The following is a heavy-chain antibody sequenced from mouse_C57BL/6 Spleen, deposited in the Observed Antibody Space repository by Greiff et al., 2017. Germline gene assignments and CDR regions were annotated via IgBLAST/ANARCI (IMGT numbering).Heavy chain of an antibody. CDR1: GYAFTNYL. CDR3: ARSSNYRAMDY. D-gene: IGHD2-5*01. V-gene: IGHV1-54*01. CDR2: INPGSGGT. Sequence: QVHLQQSGAELVRPGTSVKVSCKASGYAFTNYLIEWVKQRPGQGLEWIGVINPGSGGTNYNEKFKGKATLTADKSSSTAYMQLSSLTSEDSAVYFCARSSNYRAMDYWGQGTSVTVSS. J-gene: IGHJ4*01.